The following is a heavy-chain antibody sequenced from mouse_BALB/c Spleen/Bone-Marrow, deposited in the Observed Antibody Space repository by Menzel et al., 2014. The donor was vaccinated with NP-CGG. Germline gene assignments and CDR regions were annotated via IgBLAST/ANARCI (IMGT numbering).Heavy chain of an antibody. CDR1: GSTFTSYV. CDR2: FNPSNAGT. D-gene: IGHD2-14*01. J-gene: IGHJ1*01. V-gene: IGHV1-14*01. Sequence: VQLKQSGPELVKPGASVKMSCKAYGSTFTSYVMHWVKQKPGQGLEWIGYFNPSNAGTKYNEKFKGKASLTSDKSSSTAYMELTSLTSEDSAVYYWARSVRQDWYFDVWGGGTTVTVSS. CDR3: ARSVRQDWYFDV.